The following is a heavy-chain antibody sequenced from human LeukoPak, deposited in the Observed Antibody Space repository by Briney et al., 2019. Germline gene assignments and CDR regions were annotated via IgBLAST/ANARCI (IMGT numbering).Heavy chain of an antibody. CDR1: GYSFTSYW. D-gene: IGHD3-3*01. CDR2: IYPGDSDT. Sequence: GESLKISCKGSGYSFTSYWIGWVRQMPGKGLEWMGIIYPGDSDTRYSPSFQGQVTISADKSISAAYLQWSSLKASDTAMYYCARWIQYYDFWSGYMDVWGKGTTVTVSS. CDR3: ARWIQYYDFWSGYMDV. J-gene: IGHJ6*03. V-gene: IGHV5-51*01.